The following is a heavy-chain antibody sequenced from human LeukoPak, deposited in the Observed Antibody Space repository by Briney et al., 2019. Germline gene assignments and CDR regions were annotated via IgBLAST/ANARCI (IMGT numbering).Heavy chain of an antibody. V-gene: IGHV4-34*01. J-gene: IGHJ4*02. CDR1: GGSFSGYY. CDR2: INHSGST. D-gene: IGHD3-22*01. CDR3: ARRLLDYYDSSGYTPIDY. Sequence: PSETLSLTCAVYGGSFSGYYWSWIRQPPGKGLEWIGEINHSGSTNYNPSLKSRVTISVDTSKNQFSLKLSSVTAADTAVYYCARRLLDYYDSSGYTPIDYWGQGTLVTVSS.